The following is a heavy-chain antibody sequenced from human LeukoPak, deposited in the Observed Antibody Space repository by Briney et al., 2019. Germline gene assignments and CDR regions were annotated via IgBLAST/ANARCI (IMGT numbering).Heavy chain of an antibody. D-gene: IGHD3-22*01. Sequence: SGTLSLTCTVSGGSISSYYWSWIRQPAGKGLEWIGRIYTSGSTNYNPSLKSRVTMSVDTSKNQFSLKLSSVTAADTAVYYCARDHSYYDSSGHSDPWGRGTLVTVSS. CDR3: ARDHSYYDSSGHSDP. J-gene: IGHJ5*02. V-gene: IGHV4-4*07. CDR1: GGSISSYY. CDR2: IYTSGST.